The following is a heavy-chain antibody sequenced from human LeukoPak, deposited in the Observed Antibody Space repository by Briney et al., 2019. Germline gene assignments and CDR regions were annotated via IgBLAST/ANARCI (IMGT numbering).Heavy chain of an antibody. J-gene: IGHJ5*02. CDR1: GGSFSSSDFY. D-gene: IGHD3-3*01. CDR3: ARLLMSGYRFDL. Sequence: SETLSLTCTVSGGSFSSSDFYWGWIRQPPGKGLEWIGTISYSGTMYYKSSLKSRVTISVDTTKNQFSLKLTSVTAADTAVYYRARLLMSGYRFDLWGQGTLVTVSS. CDR2: ISYSGTM. V-gene: IGHV4-39*01.